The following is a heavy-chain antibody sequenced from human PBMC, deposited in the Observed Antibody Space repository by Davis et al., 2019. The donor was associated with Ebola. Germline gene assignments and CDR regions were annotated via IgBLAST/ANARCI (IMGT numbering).Heavy chain of an antibody. J-gene: IGHJ4*02. CDR1: GYTFTGYD. CDR2: MNPNSGNT. CDR3: ARGGVAYSDLDY. D-gene: IGHD2-21*01. Sequence: AASVKVSCKASGYTFTGYDINWVRQATGQGLEWMGWMNPNSGNTGYAQKFQGRVTMTRENSMGTAYMELSSLRSEDTAVYFCARGGVAYSDLDYWGQGTLVAVSS. V-gene: IGHV1-8*01.